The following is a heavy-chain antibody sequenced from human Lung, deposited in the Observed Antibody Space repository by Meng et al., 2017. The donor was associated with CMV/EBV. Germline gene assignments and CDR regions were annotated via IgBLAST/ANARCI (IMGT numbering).Heavy chain of an antibody. CDR3: ARVEVGITSGDY. D-gene: IGHD1-26*01. Sequence: QAQLVQSGGAVKKAGASVKGSCKASCYTLNNYGITWVRQAPGQGLEWMGWINAYNGDTNYAQTIQGRVTMTTDTATSTAYVELRSLRSDDTAVYYCARVEVGITSGDYWGQGTLVTVSS. CDR1: CYTLNNYG. CDR2: INAYNGDT. J-gene: IGHJ4*02. V-gene: IGHV1-18*01.